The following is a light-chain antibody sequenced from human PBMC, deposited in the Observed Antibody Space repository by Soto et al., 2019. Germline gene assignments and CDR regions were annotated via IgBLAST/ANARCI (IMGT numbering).Light chain of an antibody. CDR3: QQYSDNWT. CDR2: KAS. V-gene: IGKV1-5*03. Sequence: DVQMTQSPSTLSASVGDRVTITCRASQSISNWLAWYQQKPGIAPNLLIYKASTLQSGVPSRFSGSGSGTEFTLTISSLQPDDSATYYCQQYSDNWTFGQGTKVDTK. J-gene: IGKJ1*01. CDR1: QSISNW.